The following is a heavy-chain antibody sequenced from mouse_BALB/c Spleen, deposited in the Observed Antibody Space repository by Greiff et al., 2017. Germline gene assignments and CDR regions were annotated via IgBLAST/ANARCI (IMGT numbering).Heavy chain of an antibody. Sequence: EVKLVESGGGLVQPGGSLRLSCATSGFTFTDYYMSWVRQPPGKALEWLGFIRNKANGYTTEYSASVKGRFTISRDNSQSILYLQMNTLRAEDSATYYCARDPDAMDYWGQGTSVTVSS. CDR3: ARDPDAMDY. V-gene: IGHV7-3*02. J-gene: IGHJ4*01. CDR2: IRNKANGYTT. CDR1: GFTFTDYY.